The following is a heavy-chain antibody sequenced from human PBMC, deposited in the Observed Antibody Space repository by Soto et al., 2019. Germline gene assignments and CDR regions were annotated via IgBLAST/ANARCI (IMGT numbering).Heavy chain of an antibody. D-gene: IGHD3-3*01. CDR2: IYYSGST. CDR3: ARDRQHDFWSGYYGDYYYYGMDV. Sequence: SETLSLTCTVSGDSISIGGYYWSWIRQHPEKSKEWIGYIYYSGSTYYNPSLKSRVTISVDTSKNQFSLKLSSVTAADTAVYYCARDRQHDFWSGYYGDYYYYGMDVWGQGTTVTVSS. CDR1: GDSISIGGYY. J-gene: IGHJ6*02. V-gene: IGHV4-31*03.